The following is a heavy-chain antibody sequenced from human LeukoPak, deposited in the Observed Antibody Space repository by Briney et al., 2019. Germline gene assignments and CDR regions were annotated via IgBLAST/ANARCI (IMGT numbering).Heavy chain of an antibody. Sequence: ETLSLTCAVSGGSISSSNWWSWVRQPPGKGLEWVALLFASGKTYYADSVKGRFTISGDPSKSTLHLQMNSLGFEDTALYFCAGSVYSQPDQWGQGTQVAVSS. CDR1: GGSISSSNW. V-gene: IGHV3-53*01. D-gene: IGHD4-11*01. J-gene: IGHJ4*02. CDR3: AGSVYSQPDQ. CDR2: LFASGKT.